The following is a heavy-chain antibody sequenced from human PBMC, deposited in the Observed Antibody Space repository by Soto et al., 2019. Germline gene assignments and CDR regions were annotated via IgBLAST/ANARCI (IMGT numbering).Heavy chain of an antibody. CDR2: IYHSGST. CDR1: GGSISSGGYS. V-gene: IGHV4-30-2*01. CDR3: ARGAWGSGYSDSYYYYYGMDV. J-gene: IGHJ6*02. Sequence: PSETLSLTCAVSGGSISSGGYSWSWIRQPPGKGLEWIGYIYHSGSTYYNPSLKSRVTISVDRSKNQFSLKLSSVTAADTAVYYCARGAWGSGYSDSYYYYYGMDVWGQGTTVTSP. D-gene: IGHD3-22*01.